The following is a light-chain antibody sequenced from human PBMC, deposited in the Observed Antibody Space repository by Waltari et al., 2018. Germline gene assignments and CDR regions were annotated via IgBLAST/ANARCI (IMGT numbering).Light chain of an antibody. J-gene: IGLJ2*01. Sequence: QSVLTQPPSASGTPGQRVTISCSGSTSNIGSHTVNWYYHPPGPAPTLLIFSNFHRPSGYPDRISGSKSGTSASLAISGLQSEDECVYYCAAMDDSLNGVIFGGVTKLTVL. V-gene: IGLV1-44*01. CDR2: SNF. CDR1: TSNIGSHT. CDR3: AAMDDSLNGVI.